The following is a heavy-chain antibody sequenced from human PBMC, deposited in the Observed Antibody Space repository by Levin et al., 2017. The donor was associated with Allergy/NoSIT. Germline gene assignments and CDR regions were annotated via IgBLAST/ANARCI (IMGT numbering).Heavy chain of an antibody. D-gene: IGHD6-19*01. J-gene: IGHJ4*02. V-gene: IGHV4-59*01. CDR2: IYYSGST. CDR3: ARQIPGYSSGWSLFGFDY. CDR1: GGSIRSYY. Sequence: SQTLSLTCTVSGGSIRSYYWSWIRQPPGKGLEWIGYIYYSGSTNYNPSLKSRVTISVDTSKNQFSLKLSSVTAADTAVYYCARQIPGYSSGWSLFGFDYWGQGTLVTVSS.